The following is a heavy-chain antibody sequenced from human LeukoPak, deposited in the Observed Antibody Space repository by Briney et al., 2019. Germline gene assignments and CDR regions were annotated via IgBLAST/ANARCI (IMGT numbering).Heavy chain of an antibody. D-gene: IGHD3-9*01. CDR3: ASLRSRLGLRYFDWLREY. Sequence: ASVKVSCKASGGTFSSYAISWVRQAPGQGLEWMGRIIPILGIANYAQKFQGRVTITADKSTSTAYMELSSLRSEDTAVYYCASLRSRLGLRYFDWLREYWGQGTLVTVSS. CDR2: IIPILGIA. V-gene: IGHV1-69*04. CDR1: GGTFSSYA. J-gene: IGHJ4*02.